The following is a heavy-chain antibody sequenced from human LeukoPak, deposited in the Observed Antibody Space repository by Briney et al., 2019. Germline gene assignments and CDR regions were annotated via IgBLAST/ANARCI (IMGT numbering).Heavy chain of an antibody. CDR2: MNPNSGNT. CDR3: ARVGPGFCSGSGCHLGFGFFDY. J-gene: IGHJ4*02. V-gene: IGHV1-8*03. CDR1: GYTFTSYD. D-gene: IGHD2-15*01. Sequence: ASVKVSCKASGYTFTSYDINWVRQATGQGLEWMGWMNPNSGNTGYAQKFQGRVTITRNTSISTAYMELSSLRSEDTAVYYCARVGPGFCSGSGCHLGFGFFDYWGQGTLVTVSS.